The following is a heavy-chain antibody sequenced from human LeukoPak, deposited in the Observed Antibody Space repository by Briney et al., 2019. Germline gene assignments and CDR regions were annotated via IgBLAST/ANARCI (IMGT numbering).Heavy chain of an antibody. J-gene: IGHJ4*02. V-gene: IGHV4-59*08. D-gene: IGHD6-19*01. CDR1: GGSISSYY. CDR2: IYYSGST. CDR3: ARLYSSGWYYFDY. Sequence: PSETQSLTCTVSGGSISSYYWSWIRQPPGKGLEWIGYIYYSGSTNYNPSLKSRVTISVDTSKNQFSLKLSSVTAADTAVNYCARLYSSGWYYFDYWGQGTLVTVSS.